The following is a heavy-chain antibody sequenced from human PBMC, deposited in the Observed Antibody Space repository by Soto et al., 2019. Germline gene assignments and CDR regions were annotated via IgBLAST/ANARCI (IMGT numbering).Heavy chain of an antibody. CDR1: GLTCRSFT. J-gene: IGHJ5*02. CDR3: TRDAGRGRTDPGWFAP. CDR2: MSRNSAYI. Sequence: GLSLRLSCAASGLTCRSFTMNWVRQAPGKGLEWVSTMSRNSAYICYTDALRGRFTISRDNAKNSRHRQLNSQRAENTAPYYCTRDAGRGRTDPGWFAPRGTGTLVTVSS. V-gene: IGHV3-21*01.